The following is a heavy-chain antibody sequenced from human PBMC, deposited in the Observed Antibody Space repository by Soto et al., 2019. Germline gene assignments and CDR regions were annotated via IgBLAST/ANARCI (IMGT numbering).Heavy chain of an antibody. CDR2: IYYSGST. Sequence: SETLSLTCTVSGGSISSGGYYWSWIRQPPGKGLEWIGYIYYSGSTNYNPSLKSRVTISVDTSKNQFSLKLSSVTAADTAVYYCARDRYDFWSGYLSPGYYGMDVWGQGTTVTVSS. CDR1: GGSISSGGYY. CDR3: ARDRYDFWSGYLSPGYYGMDV. V-gene: IGHV4-61*08. J-gene: IGHJ6*02. D-gene: IGHD3-3*01.